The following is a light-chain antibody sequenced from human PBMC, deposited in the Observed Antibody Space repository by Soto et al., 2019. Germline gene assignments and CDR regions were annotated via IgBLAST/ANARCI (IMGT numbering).Light chain of an antibody. CDR3: QQGSNWPPRT. CDR2: DVS. V-gene: IGKV3-11*01. Sequence: EIVLTQSPATLSLSPGERGTLSCRASESVTDYLAWYQQKPGQAPRLLVYDVSDRATGIPARFSGSGSGTDFTLTISSLEPEDFAVYYCQQGSNWPPRTFGQGTKVDIK. CDR1: ESVTDY. J-gene: IGKJ1*01.